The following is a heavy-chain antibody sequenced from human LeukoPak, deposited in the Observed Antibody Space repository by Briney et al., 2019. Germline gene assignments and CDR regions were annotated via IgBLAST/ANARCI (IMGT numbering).Heavy chain of an antibody. V-gene: IGHV4-39*07. CDR3: ARDRPGFVPAAIAPYMDV. CDR2: IYYSGST. Sequence: KPSETLSLTCTVSGGSISSSSYYWGWIRQPPGKGLEWIGSIYYSGSTYYNPSLKSRVTMSVDTSKNQFSLKLSSVTAADTAVYYCARDRPGFVPAAIAPYMDVWGKGTTVTVSS. D-gene: IGHD2-2*02. CDR1: GGSISSSSYY. J-gene: IGHJ6*03.